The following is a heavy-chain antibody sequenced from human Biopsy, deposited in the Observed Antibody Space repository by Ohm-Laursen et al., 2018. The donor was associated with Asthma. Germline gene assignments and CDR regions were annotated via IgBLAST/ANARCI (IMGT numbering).Heavy chain of an antibody. V-gene: IGHV3-30*03. J-gene: IGHJ4*02. Sequence: SLRLSCAASGFSFSNYGMHWVRQAPGKGLEWVALISSNVREWYADSVKGRFTISRDNSKNTLDLQMNSLRGDDTAVYYCVRWRSGYPDHYSDFWGLGTLVTVSS. CDR1: GFSFSNYG. CDR3: VRWRSGYPDHYSDF. CDR2: ISSNVRE. D-gene: IGHD2-21*01.